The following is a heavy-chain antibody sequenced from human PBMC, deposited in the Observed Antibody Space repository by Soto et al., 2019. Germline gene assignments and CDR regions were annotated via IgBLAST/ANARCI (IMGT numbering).Heavy chain of an antibody. CDR1: GVSLKSIGMC. J-gene: IGHJ6*02. CDR3: ARRYALPVGYPHGMDV. V-gene: IGHV2-70*13. Sequence: GSGPTLVNSTQALPLTGTFSGVSLKSIGMCVNWSRQPPVKALEWLALSDWNDDKYYSTSLKTRLTISRDTSKNQVVLTMTNMDAVDKATYYCARRYALPVGYPHGMDVWGQGTTVTVSS. CDR2: SDWNDDK. D-gene: IGHD1-1*01.